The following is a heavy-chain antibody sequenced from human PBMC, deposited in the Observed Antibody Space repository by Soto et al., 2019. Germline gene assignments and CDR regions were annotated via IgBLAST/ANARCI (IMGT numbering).Heavy chain of an antibody. Sequence: SVKVSCKASGGTFSSYAISWVRQAPGQGLEWMGGIIPIFGTANYAQKFQGRVTITADKSASTAYMELSSLRSEDTAVYYCATYSSGYYYDYWGQGTLVTVSS. CDR3: ATYSSGYYYDY. D-gene: IGHD3-22*01. CDR1: GGTFSSYA. V-gene: IGHV1-69*06. CDR2: IIPIFGTA. J-gene: IGHJ4*02.